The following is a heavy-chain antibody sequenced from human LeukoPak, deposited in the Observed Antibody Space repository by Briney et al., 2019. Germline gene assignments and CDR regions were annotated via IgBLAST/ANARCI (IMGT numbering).Heavy chain of an antibody. J-gene: IGHJ4*02. D-gene: IGHD3-22*01. Sequence: GESLKISCEASGYNFATNWIGWVRQMPGKGPEWMGIVWPDDSDTRYSPSFQGQVTISADKSISTAYLQWSSLKASDTAMYYCARPYYYDSSGYDSPPYYFDYWGQGTLVTVSS. CDR2: VWPDDSDT. CDR1: GYNFATNW. V-gene: IGHV5-51*01. CDR3: ARPYYYDSSGYDSPPYYFDY.